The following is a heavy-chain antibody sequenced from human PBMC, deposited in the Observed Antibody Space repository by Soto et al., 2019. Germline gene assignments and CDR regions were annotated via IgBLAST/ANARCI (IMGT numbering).Heavy chain of an antibody. CDR1: GFTFSSYS. CDR3: ARIQPGGYYGMDV. V-gene: IGHV3-48*02. CDR2: ISSSSSTI. D-gene: IGHD5-18*01. J-gene: IGHJ6*02. Sequence: LRLSCAASGFTFSSYSMNWVRQSPGKGLEWVSYISSSSSTIYYADSVKGRFTISRDNAKNSLYLQMNSLRDEDTAVYYCARIQPGGYYGMDVWGQGTTVTVSS.